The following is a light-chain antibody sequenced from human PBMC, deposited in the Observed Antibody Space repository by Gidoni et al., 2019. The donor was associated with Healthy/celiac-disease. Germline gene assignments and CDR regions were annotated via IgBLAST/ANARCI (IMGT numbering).Light chain of an antibody. V-gene: IGLV2-14*03. J-gene: IGLJ3*02. CDR3: SSYTSSSTRV. Sequence: QSALTQPASVSGSPGQSITNSCTGTSSDVGGYNYVSWYQQHPGKAPNLRIYDVSNRPSGVSNRFSGSKSGNTASLTISGLQAEDEADYYCSSYTSSSTRVFGGGTKLTVL. CDR2: DVS. CDR1: SSDVGGYNY.